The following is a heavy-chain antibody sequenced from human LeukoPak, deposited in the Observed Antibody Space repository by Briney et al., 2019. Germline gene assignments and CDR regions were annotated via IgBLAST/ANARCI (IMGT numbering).Heavy chain of an antibody. CDR3: TRFLVVPAATIYYYYYGMDV. D-gene: IGHD2-2*01. CDR2: IRSKVYAGTT. Sequence: GGSLRLSCTASGFTFGDYAMSWVRQAPGKGLEWVGFIRSKVYAGTTGYAASVQGRFTISRDDSKSIAYLQMNSLKTKDTAVYYCTRFLVVPAATIYYYYYGMDVWGQGTTVTVSS. CDR1: GFTFGDYA. V-gene: IGHV3-49*04. J-gene: IGHJ6*02.